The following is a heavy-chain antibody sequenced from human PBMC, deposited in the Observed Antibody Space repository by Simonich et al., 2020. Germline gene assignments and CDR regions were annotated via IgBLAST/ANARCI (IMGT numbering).Heavy chain of an antibody. D-gene: IGHD1-1*01. Sequence: QVPLVQSGAEVKKPGASVKVFWKDYGYTFTRYGISGVRQAPGQGLEWMGWISAYNGNTNYAQNLQGRVTMTTDTSTSTAYMELRSLRSDDTAVYYGARSTTGTTAFDIWGQGTMVTVSS. CDR2: ISAYNGNT. CDR1: GYTFTRYG. CDR3: ARSTTGTTAFDI. J-gene: IGHJ3*02. V-gene: IGHV1-18*01.